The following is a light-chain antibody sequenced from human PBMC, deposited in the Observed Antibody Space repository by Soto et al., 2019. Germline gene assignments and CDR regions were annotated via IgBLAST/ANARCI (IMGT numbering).Light chain of an antibody. J-gene: IGKJ1*01. CDR3: QQYGSSPWT. Sequence: EIVLTQSPGTLSLSPGERATLSCRASQSVSSSYLAWYQQKTGQAPRLLIYGASSRATGIPDRFSGSESGTDFTLTNSRLEPEDFAVYYCQQYGSSPWTFGQGTKVEIK. CDR1: QSVSSSY. V-gene: IGKV3-20*01. CDR2: GAS.